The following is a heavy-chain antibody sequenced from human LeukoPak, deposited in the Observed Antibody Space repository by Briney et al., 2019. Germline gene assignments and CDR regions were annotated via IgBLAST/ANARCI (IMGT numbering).Heavy chain of an antibody. D-gene: IGHD2-2*01. CDR3: AKSTRYCSSTSCYAEYYFDY. V-gene: IGHV3-23*01. CDR2: ISGSGGST. J-gene: IGHJ4*02. CDR1: GFTFSSYA. Sequence: GGSLRLSCAVSGFTFSSYAMSWVRQAPGKGLEWVSAISGSGGSTYYADSVKGRFTISRDNSKNTLYLQMNSLRAEDTAVYYCAKSTRYCSSTSCYAEYYFDYWGQGTLVTVSS.